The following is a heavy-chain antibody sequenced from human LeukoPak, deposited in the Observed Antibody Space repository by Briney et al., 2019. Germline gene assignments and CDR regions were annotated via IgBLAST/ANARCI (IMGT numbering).Heavy chain of an antibody. D-gene: IGHD6-19*01. CDR3: AKPYSSGGGAFDI. Sequence: SETLSLTCTVSGGSISSYYWSWIRQPPGKGLEWIGYIYYSGSTNYNPSLKSRVTISVDTSKNRFSLKLSSVTAADTAVYYCAKPYSSGGGAFDIWGQGTMVTVSS. CDR1: GGSISSYY. CDR2: IYYSGST. J-gene: IGHJ3*02. V-gene: IGHV4-59*08.